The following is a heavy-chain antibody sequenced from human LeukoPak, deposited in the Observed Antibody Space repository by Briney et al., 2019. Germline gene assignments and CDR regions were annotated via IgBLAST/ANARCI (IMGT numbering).Heavy chain of an antibody. J-gene: IGHJ4*02. V-gene: IGHV3-NL1*01. CDR3: ASYSGYAQ. Sequence: PGRSLRLSCAASGFTFSSYGVHWFRQAPGKGPEWVSVIYNDGSTYYADSVKGRFTISRDNSQNTLFLQMNSLTSEDTAVYYCASYSGYAQWGQGTLVTVSS. D-gene: IGHD5-12*01. CDR2: IYNDGST. CDR1: GFTFSSYG.